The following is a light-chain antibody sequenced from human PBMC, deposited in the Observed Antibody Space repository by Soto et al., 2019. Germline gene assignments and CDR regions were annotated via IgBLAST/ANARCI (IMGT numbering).Light chain of an antibody. V-gene: IGKV3-11*01. CDR1: QRVSSY. Sequence: EIVLTQSPATLSLSPGERATLSCRASQRVSSYLAWYQQKPGQAPRLLIYDASNRATCIPARFSGSGSGTDFTLTISSLEPEDFAVYYCQQRSNSWTFGQGTKVEIK. J-gene: IGKJ1*01. CDR2: DAS. CDR3: QQRSNSWT.